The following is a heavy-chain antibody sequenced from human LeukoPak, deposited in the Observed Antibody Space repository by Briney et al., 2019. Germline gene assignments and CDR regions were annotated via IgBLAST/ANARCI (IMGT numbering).Heavy chain of an antibody. D-gene: IGHD2-21*02. J-gene: IGHJ4*02. Sequence: GGSLRLSCAASGFTFSSYGMHWVRQAPGKGLEWVAVISYDGSNKYYADSVKGRFTISRDNSKNTLYLQMNSLRAEDTAVYYCAKNSYCGGDCYANQPDYWGQGTLVTVSS. CDR3: AKNSYCGGDCYANQPDY. V-gene: IGHV3-30*18. CDR1: GFTFSSYG. CDR2: ISYDGSNK.